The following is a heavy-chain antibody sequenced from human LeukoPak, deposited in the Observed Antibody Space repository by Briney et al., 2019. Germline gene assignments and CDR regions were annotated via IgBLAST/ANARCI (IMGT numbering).Heavy chain of an antibody. CDR3: ARDWCYDSSGYPHDAFDI. J-gene: IGHJ3*02. CDR1: GFTFSSYA. CDR2: ISSNGGST. V-gene: IGHV3-64*01. Sequence: GGSLRLSCAASGFTFSSYAMHWVRQAPGKGLEYVSAISSNGGSTYYANSVKGRFTISRDNSKNTLYLQMGSLRAEDMAVYYCARDWCYDSSGYPHDAFDIWGQGTMVTVSS. D-gene: IGHD3-22*01.